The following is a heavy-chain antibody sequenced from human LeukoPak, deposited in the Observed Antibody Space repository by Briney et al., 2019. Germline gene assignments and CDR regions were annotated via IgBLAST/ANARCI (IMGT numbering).Heavy chain of an antibody. CDR2: ISSSSITI. CDR1: GFTFRSYS. J-gene: IGHJ4*02. Sequence: GGSLRLSCAASGFTFRSYSLNWVRRAPGKGLEWVSFISSSSITIYYADSVEGRFTISRDNAEKSLYLQMNSLRAEDTAVYYCARDRGGSYSAIDYWGQGTLVTVSS. D-gene: IGHD2-15*01. CDR3: ARDRGGSYSAIDY. V-gene: IGHV3-48*04.